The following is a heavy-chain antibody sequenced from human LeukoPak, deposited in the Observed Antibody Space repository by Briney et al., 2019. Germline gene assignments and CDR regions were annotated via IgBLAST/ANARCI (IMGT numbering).Heavy chain of an antibody. Sequence: PGGSLRLSCAASGFTFSSYAMHWVRQAPGKGLEWVAVISYDGSNKYYADSVKGRFTISRDNSKNTLYLQMNSLRAEDTAVYYCARDWRAAAGPPGVAFDIWGQGTMVTVSS. V-gene: IGHV3-30-3*01. CDR1: GFTFSSYA. CDR3: ARDWRAAAGPPGVAFDI. CDR2: ISYDGSNK. D-gene: IGHD6-13*01. J-gene: IGHJ3*02.